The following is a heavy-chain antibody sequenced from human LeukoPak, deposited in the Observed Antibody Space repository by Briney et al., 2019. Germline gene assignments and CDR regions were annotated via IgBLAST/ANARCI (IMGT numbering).Heavy chain of an antibody. CDR2: IIPILGIA. D-gene: IGHD3-10*01. Sequence: ASVKVSCKAWGGTFSSYAISWVRQAPGQGLEWMGRIIPILGIANYAQKFQGRVTITADKSTSTAYMELSSLRSEDTAVYYCVYYGSGSYLRVRYWGQGTLVTVSS. CDR3: VYYGSGSYLRVRY. J-gene: IGHJ4*02. CDR1: GGTFSSYA. V-gene: IGHV1-69*04.